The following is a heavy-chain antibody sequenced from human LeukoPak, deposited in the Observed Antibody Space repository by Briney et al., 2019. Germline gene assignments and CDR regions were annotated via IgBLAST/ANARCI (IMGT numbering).Heavy chain of an antibody. J-gene: IGHJ6*03. D-gene: IGHD3-3*01. Sequence: GESLKISCKGSGYSFTSYWIGWVRQMPGKGLEWMGIIYPGDSGTRYSPSFQGQVTISADKSISTAYLQWSSPKASDTAMYYCARHYRYDFWSGYVDYYYMDVWGKGTTVTVSS. CDR2: IYPGDSGT. V-gene: IGHV5-51*01. CDR3: ARHYRYDFWSGYVDYYYMDV. CDR1: GYSFTSYW.